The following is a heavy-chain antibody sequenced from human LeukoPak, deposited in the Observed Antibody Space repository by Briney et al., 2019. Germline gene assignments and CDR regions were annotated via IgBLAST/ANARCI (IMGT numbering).Heavy chain of an antibody. CDR3: ARRAGGYSHPYDY. CDR1: GFTFSSYW. D-gene: IGHD4-23*01. CDR2: IYSGGST. V-gene: IGHV3-53*01. J-gene: IGHJ4*02. Sequence: GGSLRLSCAASGFTFSSYWMHWVRQAPGKGLEWVSIIYSGGSTFYADSVKGRFTISRDNSKNTLYLQMNSLRAEDTAVYYCARRAGGYSHPYDYWGQGILVTVSS.